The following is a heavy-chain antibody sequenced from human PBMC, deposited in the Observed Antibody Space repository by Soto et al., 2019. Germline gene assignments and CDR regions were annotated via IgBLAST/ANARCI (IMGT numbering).Heavy chain of an antibody. CDR1: ADSISSPNYY. J-gene: IGHJ6*02. CDR2: IYYRGST. V-gene: IGHV4-39*01. Sequence: PSETLSLTCTVSADSISSPNYYWAWXXQXXXXXLEWIGSIYYRGSTYYNPSLQSRITISVDTSKNQFSLKLTSVTAADTAVYYCARQGYCANGVCPNYYGMDVWGQGTTV. CDR3: ARQGYCANGVCPNYYGMDV. D-gene: IGHD2-8*01.